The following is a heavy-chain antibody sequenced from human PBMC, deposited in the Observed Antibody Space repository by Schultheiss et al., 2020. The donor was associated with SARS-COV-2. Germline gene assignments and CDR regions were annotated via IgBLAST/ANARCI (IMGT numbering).Heavy chain of an antibody. J-gene: IGHJ3*02. V-gene: IGHV1-2*04. CDR1: GYTFTSYD. D-gene: IGHD1-26*01. CDR3: ARGGVVGDAFDI. CDR2: MNPNSGGT. Sequence: ASVKVSCKASGYTFTSYDINWVRQATGQGLEWMGWMNPNSGGTNYAQRFQGWVTMTRDTSISTAYMELSRLRYDDTDVYYCARGGVVGDAFDIWGQGTTVTVSS.